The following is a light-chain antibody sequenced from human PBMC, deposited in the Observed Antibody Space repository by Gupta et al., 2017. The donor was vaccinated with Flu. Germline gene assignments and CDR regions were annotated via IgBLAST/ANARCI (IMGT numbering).Light chain of an antibody. CDR1: SSNIGAGYD. J-gene: IGLJ2*01. Sequence: QSVLTQPPSVSGAPGQRVTISCTGSSSNIGAGYDVHRYQQLPATDPKLLIFCNSSRPSGVPDRFFCSTSATYASPPTTGLQAEEEADDYCQYSDSSRSGGVFGGGTKLTVL. CDR2: CNS. CDR3: QYSDSSRSGGV. V-gene: IGLV1-40*01.